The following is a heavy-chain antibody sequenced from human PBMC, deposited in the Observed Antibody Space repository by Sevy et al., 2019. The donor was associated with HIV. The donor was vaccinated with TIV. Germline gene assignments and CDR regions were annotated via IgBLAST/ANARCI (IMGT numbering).Heavy chain of an antibody. CDR3: VRADYVWGSYRLDY. Sequence: SETLSLTCTVSGGSISSGGYYWSWIRQHPGKGLEWIGYIYYSGSTYYNPSLKSRVTISADTSKNQFSLKLSSVTAADTAVYYCVRADYVWGSYRLDYWGQGTLVTVSS. D-gene: IGHD3-16*02. J-gene: IGHJ4*02. V-gene: IGHV4-31*03. CDR1: GGSISSGGYY. CDR2: IYYSGST.